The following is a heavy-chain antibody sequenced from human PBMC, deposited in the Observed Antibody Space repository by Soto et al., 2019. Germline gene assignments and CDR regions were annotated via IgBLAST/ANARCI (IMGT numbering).Heavy chain of an antibody. V-gene: IGHV4-59*01. Sequence: SETLSLTCTVSDGSINSYYWSWIRQPPGKGLEWIGYISDSGGTNYNPSLRSRVTISVDTSKNQFSLKLSSVTAADTAVYYCASNNWGFILLHYWGQGTPVTVSS. CDR3: ASNNWGFILLHY. CDR1: DGSINSYY. J-gene: IGHJ4*02. D-gene: IGHD7-27*01. CDR2: ISDSGGT.